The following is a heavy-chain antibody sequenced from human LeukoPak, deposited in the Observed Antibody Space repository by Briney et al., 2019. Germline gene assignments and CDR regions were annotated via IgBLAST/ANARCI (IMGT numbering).Heavy chain of an antibody. CDR2: INPSVGKT. CDR3: AGGGPYVDYRFDY. J-gene: IGHJ4*02. D-gene: IGHD4-17*01. V-gene: IGHV1-46*01. Sequence: MRIINPSVGKTKYAQKFQDKVTITRDTYTNTVYMELNSLRFEDTAIYYCAGGGPYVDYRFDYWGQGTLVTVSS.